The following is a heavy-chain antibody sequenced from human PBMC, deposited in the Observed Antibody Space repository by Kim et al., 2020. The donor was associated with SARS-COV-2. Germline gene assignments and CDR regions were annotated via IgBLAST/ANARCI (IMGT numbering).Heavy chain of an antibody. CDR1: GGSFSGYY. Sequence: SETLSLTCAVYGGSFSGYYWSWIRQPPGKGLEWIGEINHSGSTNYNPSLKSRVTISVDTSKNQFSLKLSSVTAADTAVYYCARGFPVAGNKRSNWFDPWGQGTLVTVSS. D-gene: IGHD6-19*01. J-gene: IGHJ5*02. V-gene: IGHV4-34*01. CDR3: ARGFPVAGNKRSNWFDP. CDR2: INHSGST.